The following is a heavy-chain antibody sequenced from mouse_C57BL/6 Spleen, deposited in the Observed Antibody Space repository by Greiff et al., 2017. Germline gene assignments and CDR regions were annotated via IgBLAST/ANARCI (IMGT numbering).Heavy chain of an antibody. CDR2: INPNNGGT. CDR1: GYTFTDYY. J-gene: IGHJ2*01. CDR3: ACYYYGSSYLDY. V-gene: IGHV1-26*01. D-gene: IGHD1-1*01. Sequence: VQLQQSGPELVKPGASVKISCKASGYTFTDYYMNWVKQSHGKSLEWIGDINPNNGGTSYNQKFKGKATLTVDKSSSTAYMELRSLTSEDSAVYYCACYYYGSSYLDYWGQGTTLTVSS.